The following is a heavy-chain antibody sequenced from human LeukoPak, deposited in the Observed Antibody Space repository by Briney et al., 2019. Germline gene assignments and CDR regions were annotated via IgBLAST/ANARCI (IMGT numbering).Heavy chain of an antibody. V-gene: IGHV3-48*01. CDR3: ARTYGSGSLDY. Sequence: PGGSLRLSCAASGFTFSSYSMNWVRQAPGKGLEWISYISGRGEAIFYADSVQGRFTISRDNAKNSIYLQMNGLTAEDTAVYYCARTYGSGSLDYGGQGTLVTVSS. J-gene: IGHJ4*02. D-gene: IGHD2-15*01. CDR1: GFTFSSYS. CDR2: ISGRGEAI.